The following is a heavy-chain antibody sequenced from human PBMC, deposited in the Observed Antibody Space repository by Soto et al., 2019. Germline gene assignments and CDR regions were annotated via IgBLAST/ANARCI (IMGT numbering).Heavy chain of an antibody. J-gene: IGHJ4*02. D-gene: IGHD3-3*01. CDR3: VKDWGHDFGNGYLNF. CDR1: GFTFDDYA. Sequence: SLRLSCAASGFTFDDYAMHWVRQFPGKGLEWVSGISWNSAIIGYADSVKGRFTTSRDNAKNSLYLEMNSLKTEHTALYYCVKDWGHDFGNGYLNFWGQGTAVTVSS. V-gene: IGHV3-9*01. CDR2: ISWNSAII.